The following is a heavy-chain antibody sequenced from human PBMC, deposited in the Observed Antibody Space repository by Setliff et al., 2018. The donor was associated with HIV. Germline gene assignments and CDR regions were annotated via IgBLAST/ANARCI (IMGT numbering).Heavy chain of an antibody. Sequence: GASVKVSCKTSGYTFTAYYIYWVRQAPGHGLELMGRIHPNTGSTNYLQELQCRVTITRDTSMSTVYMALTGLTSDDTAVYYCAKQGYSDSLYAFDVWGQGTMVTVSS. CDR1: GYTFTAYY. V-gene: IGHV1-2*06. D-gene: IGHD1-26*01. CDR2: IHPNTGST. CDR3: AKQGYSDSLYAFDV. J-gene: IGHJ3*01.